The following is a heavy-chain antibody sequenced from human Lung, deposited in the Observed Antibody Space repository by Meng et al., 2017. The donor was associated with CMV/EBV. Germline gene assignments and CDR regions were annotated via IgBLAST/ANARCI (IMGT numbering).Heavy chain of an antibody. CDR1: GGSISSYY. CDR2: IYYSGST. D-gene: IGHD3-3*01. J-gene: IGHJ5*02. CDR3: AREVKGSYDFWSGYNWFDP. Sequence: SETLSLTCTVSGGSISSYYWSWIRQPPGKGLEWIGYIYYSGSTNYNPSLKSRVTISVDTSKNQFSLKLSSVTAADTAVYYCAREVKGSYDFWSGYNWFDPWGQRTLVTVSS. V-gene: IGHV4-59*01.